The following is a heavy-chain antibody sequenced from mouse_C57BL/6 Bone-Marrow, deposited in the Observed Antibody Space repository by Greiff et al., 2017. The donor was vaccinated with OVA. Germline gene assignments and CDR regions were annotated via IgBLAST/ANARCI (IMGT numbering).Heavy chain of an antibody. CDR1: GYAFTNYL. V-gene: IGHV1-54*01. CDR3: ARWDYYYGSSYGAMDY. J-gene: IGHJ4*01. D-gene: IGHD1-1*01. Sequence: VKLMESGAELVRPGTSVKVSCKASGYAFTNYLIEWVKQRPGQGLEWIGVINPGSGGTNYNEKFKGKATLTADKSSSTAYMQLSSLTSEDSAVYFCARWDYYYGSSYGAMDYWGQGTSVTVSS. CDR2: INPGSGGT.